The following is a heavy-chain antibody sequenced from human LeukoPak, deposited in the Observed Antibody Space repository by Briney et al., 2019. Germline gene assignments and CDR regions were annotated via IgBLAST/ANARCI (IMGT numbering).Heavy chain of an antibody. J-gene: IGHJ4*02. CDR1: GGSFSGYY. CDR3: VLSGYDFDYFDY. D-gene: IGHD5-12*01. Sequence: SETLSLTCAVYGGSFSGYYWSWIRQPPGKGLEWIGEINHSGSTNYNPYLKSRVTISVDTSKNQFSLKLSSVTAADTAVYYCVLSGYDFDYFDYWGQGTLVTVSS. CDR2: INHSGST. V-gene: IGHV4-34*01.